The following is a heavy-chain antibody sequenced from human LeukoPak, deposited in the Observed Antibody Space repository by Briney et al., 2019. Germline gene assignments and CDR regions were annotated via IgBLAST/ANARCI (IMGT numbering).Heavy chain of an antibody. CDR2: IIPIFGTA. D-gene: IGHD6-13*01. V-gene: IGHV1-69*05. Sequence: SVKVSXKASGGTFSSYTISWVRRAPGQGLEWMGRIIPIFGTANYAQKFQGRVTITTDESTSTAYMELSSLRSEDTAVYYCPRAGYSSSGGFDPWGQGTLVTVSS. CDR1: GGTFSSYT. J-gene: IGHJ5*02. CDR3: PRAGYSSSGGFDP.